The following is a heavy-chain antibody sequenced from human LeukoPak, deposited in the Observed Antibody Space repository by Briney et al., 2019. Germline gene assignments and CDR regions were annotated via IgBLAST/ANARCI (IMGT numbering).Heavy chain of an antibody. CDR2: MNPNSGNT. CDR1: GYTFTSCD. Sequence: ASVKVSCKASGYTFTSCDINWVRQATGQGLEWMGWMNPNSGNTGYAQRFQGRVTMTRNTSISTAYMELGSLRSEDTAVYYCARLGDGYNEDFDYWGQGTLVTVSS. V-gene: IGHV1-8*01. D-gene: IGHD5-24*01. CDR3: ARLGDGYNEDFDY. J-gene: IGHJ4*02.